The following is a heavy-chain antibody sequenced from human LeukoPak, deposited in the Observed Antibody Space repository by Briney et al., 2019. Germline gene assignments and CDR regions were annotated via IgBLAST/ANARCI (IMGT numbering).Heavy chain of an antibody. CDR1: GFTFSNYA. CDR2: ISASGDRT. D-gene: IGHD3-10*01. CDR3: GGSGSYYYLGY. Sequence: GGSLRLSCAASGFTFSNYAMTWVRQAPGEGLEWVSSISASGDRTYYTESVKGRFTVSRDNAKNSLYLQMNSLRAEDTAVYYCGGSGSYYYLGYWGQGTLVTVSS. J-gene: IGHJ4*02. V-gene: IGHV3-23*01.